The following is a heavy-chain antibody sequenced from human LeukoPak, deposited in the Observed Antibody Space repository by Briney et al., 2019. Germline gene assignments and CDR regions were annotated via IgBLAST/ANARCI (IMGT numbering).Heavy chain of an antibody. Sequence: SETLSLTCAVYGGSFSGYYWSWIRQPPGKGLEWIGEINHSGSTNYNPSLKSRVTISVDTSKNQFSLKLSSVTAADTAVYYCARRLANIVVVPAAILRDYWGQGTLATVSS. D-gene: IGHD2-2*01. V-gene: IGHV4-34*01. CDR3: ARRLANIVVVPAAILRDY. J-gene: IGHJ4*02. CDR2: INHSGST. CDR1: GGSFSGYY.